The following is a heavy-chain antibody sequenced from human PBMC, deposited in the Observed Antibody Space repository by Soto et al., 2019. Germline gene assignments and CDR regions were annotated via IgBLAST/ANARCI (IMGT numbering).Heavy chain of an antibody. CDR2: ISAYNGNT. D-gene: IGHD3-3*01. CDR1: GYTFTSYG. J-gene: IGHJ4*02. Sequence: ASVKVSCKASGYTFTSYGISWVRQAPGQGLEWMGWISAYNGNTNYAQKLQGRVTMTTDTSTSTAYMELRSLRSDDTAVYYCARGSWTIFGVVIYDFDYWGQGTLVTVSS. V-gene: IGHV1-18*01. CDR3: ARGSWTIFGVVIYDFDY.